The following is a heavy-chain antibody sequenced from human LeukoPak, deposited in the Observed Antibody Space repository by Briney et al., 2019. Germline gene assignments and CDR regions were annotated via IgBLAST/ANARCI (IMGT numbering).Heavy chain of an antibody. CDR1: GYTFTCYG. J-gene: IGHJ4*02. CDR2: IIPMFGTA. CDR3: ARDRYYDFWSGSHYFDY. D-gene: IGHD3-3*01. Sequence: GASVKVSCKASGYTFTCYGISWVRQAPGQGLEWMGVIIPMFGTANYAQKFQGRVTITADKSTTTAYMELSSLRSVDTAMYYCARDRYYDFWSGSHYFDYWGQGTLVTVSS. V-gene: IGHV1-69*06.